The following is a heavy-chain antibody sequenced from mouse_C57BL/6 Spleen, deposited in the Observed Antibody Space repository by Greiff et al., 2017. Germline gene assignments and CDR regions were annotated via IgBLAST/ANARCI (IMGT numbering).Heavy chain of an antibody. CDR3: ATDYYGSFAY. V-gene: IGHV1-54*01. Sequence: VQLQESGAELVRPGTSVKVSCKASGYAFTNYLIEWVKQRPGQGLEWIGVINPGSGGTNYNEKFKGKATLTADKSSSTAYMQLSSLTSEDSAVYFCATDYYGSFAYWGQGTLVTVSA. D-gene: IGHD1-1*01. J-gene: IGHJ3*01. CDR2: INPGSGGT. CDR1: GYAFTNYL.